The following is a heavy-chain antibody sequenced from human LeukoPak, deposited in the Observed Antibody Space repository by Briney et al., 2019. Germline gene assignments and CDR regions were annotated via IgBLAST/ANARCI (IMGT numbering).Heavy chain of an antibody. CDR3: ARDAAAGTVWFDP. CDR2: VYHSGST. J-gene: IGHJ5*02. V-gene: IGHV4-4*02. Sequence: SETLSLTCAVSGDSISTNHWWSWVRQPPGKGLEWIGEVYHSGSTNYNPSLKSRVTISVDKSKNQFSLKLSSVTAADTAVYYCARDAAAGTVWFDPWGQGTLVTVSS. CDR1: GDSISTNHW. D-gene: IGHD6-13*01.